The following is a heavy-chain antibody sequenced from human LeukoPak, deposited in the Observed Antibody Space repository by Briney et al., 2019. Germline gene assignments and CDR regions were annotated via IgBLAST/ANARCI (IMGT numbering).Heavy chain of an antibody. CDR1: GYTFTDYY. J-gene: IGHJ4*02. V-gene: IGHV1-69-2*01. D-gene: IGHD1-7*01. CDR3: ATGGNWNYASYYFDY. Sequence: ATVKISCKASGYTFTDYYMHWVQQAPGKGLEWMGRVDPEDGETIYAEKFRGRVTITADTSTDTAYMELSSLRSEDTAVYYCATGGNWNYASYYFDYWGQGTLVTVSS. CDR2: VDPEDGET.